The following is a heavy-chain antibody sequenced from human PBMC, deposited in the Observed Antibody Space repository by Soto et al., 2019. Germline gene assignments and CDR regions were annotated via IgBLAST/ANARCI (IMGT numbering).Heavy chain of an antibody. D-gene: IGHD4-4*01. CDR3: GRTTNFDS. CDR2: IDPGDSDT. Sequence: PRESLKISCQPLGYGFTDYWIGWVRQVPGKGLEWMGLIDPGDSDTRYSPSFQGQVTISVDKSTRTAYLQWSSLKASDTAIYYCGRTTNFDSWGQGTLVTV. V-gene: IGHV5-51*01. CDR1: GYGFTDYW. J-gene: IGHJ4*02.